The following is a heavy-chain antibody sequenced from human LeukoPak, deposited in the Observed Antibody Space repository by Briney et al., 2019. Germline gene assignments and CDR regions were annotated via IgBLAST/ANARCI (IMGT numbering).Heavy chain of an antibody. CDR3: ARDLGYGDSLLGYYYYMDV. V-gene: IGHV4-4*02. D-gene: IGHD4-17*01. CDR2: IYHSGST. CDR1: GFTFSSYA. Sequence: GSLRLSCAASGFTFSSYAMHWVRQPPGKGLEWIGEIYHSGSTNYNPSLKSRVTISVDKSKNQFSLKLSSVTAADTAVYYCARDLGYGDSLLGYYYYMDVWGKGTTVTVSS. J-gene: IGHJ6*03.